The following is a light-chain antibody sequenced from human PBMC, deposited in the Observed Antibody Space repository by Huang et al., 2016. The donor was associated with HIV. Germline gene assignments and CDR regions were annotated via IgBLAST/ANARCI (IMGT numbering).Light chain of an antibody. CDR1: QSVFSY. Sequence: EIVLTQSPATLSLSPGESATLSCRTSQSVFSYLAWYQQRPGQAPRLLIYDASNRATGVSARFSGSGSGTGFALTISSLESEDFAVYYCQQRSAWPRTFGQGTKLEI. CDR3: QQRSAWPRT. V-gene: IGKV3-11*01. CDR2: DAS. J-gene: IGKJ2*01.